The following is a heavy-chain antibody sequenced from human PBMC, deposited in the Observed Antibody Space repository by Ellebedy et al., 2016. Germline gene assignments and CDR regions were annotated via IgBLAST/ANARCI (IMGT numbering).Heavy chain of an antibody. CDR2: INAGNGNT. Sequence: ASVKVSCKASGYTFTSYAMHWVRQAPGQRLEWMGWINAGNGNTKYSRKIQGRVTITRDTSASTAYMDLSSLRSEDTAVYYCAREVKAAAGIQPNFDYWGQGTLVTVSS. CDR3: AREVKAAAGIQPNFDY. J-gene: IGHJ4*02. CDR1: GYTFTSYA. D-gene: IGHD6-13*01. V-gene: IGHV1-3*01.